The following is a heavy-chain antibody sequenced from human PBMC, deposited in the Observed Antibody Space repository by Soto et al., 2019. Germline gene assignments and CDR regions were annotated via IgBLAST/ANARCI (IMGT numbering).Heavy chain of an antibody. CDR2: ISYDGSNK. Sequence: PGGSLRLSCAASGFTFSSCAMHWVRQAPGKGLEWVAVISYDGSNKYYADSVKGRFTISRDNSKNTLYLQMNSLRAEDTAVYYCARTQYYDILTGYYDVPRGAFDIWGQGTIVTVSS. CDR1: GFTFSSCA. V-gene: IGHV3-30-3*01. J-gene: IGHJ3*02. D-gene: IGHD3-9*01. CDR3: ARTQYYDILTGYYDVPRGAFDI.